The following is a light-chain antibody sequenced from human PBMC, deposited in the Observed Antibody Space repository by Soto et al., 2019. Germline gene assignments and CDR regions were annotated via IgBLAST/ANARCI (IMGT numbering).Light chain of an antibody. CDR2: IAS. V-gene: IGKV3-15*01. Sequence: EIVMKQSPATLSVSPVERATLSCRASQSVDTNFACDQQKPGQAPRLLIDIASTRATGIPARVSGSGSGTEFTLTISSLQSEDFALYYCQQYNFWPLTFGQGVKV. J-gene: IGKJ1*01. CDR1: QSVDTN. CDR3: QQYNFWPLT.